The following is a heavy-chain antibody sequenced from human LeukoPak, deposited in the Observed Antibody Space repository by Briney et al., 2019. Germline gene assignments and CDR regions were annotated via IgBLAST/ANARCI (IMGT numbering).Heavy chain of an antibody. V-gene: IGHV4-30-4*08. J-gene: IGHJ4*02. Sequence: SQTLSLTCTVSGGSISSGDYYWSWIRQPPGKGLEWIGYIYYSGSTYYNPSLKSRVTISVDTSKNQFSLKLSSVTAADTAVYYCARERRWYYDILTGYTGDAGGTYWGQGTLVTVSS. CDR2: IYYSGST. CDR3: ARERRWYYDILTGYTGDAGGTY. CDR1: GGSISSGDYY. D-gene: IGHD3-9*01.